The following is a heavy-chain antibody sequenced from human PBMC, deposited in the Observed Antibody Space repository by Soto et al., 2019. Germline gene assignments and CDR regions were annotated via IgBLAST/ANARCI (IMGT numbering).Heavy chain of an antibody. CDR2: IYHSGST. V-gene: IGHV4-31*03. CDR1: GDSISSSSYY. Sequence: SETLSLTCTVSGDSISSSSYYWGWIRHHPGKGLEWIGHIYHSGSTYYNPSLNSRVTISVDTSKNQFSLKLSSVTAADTAVYYCAREYSSGSYQHLDYWGQGALVTSPQ. CDR3: AREYSSGSYQHLDY. D-gene: IGHD6-19*01. J-gene: IGHJ4*02.